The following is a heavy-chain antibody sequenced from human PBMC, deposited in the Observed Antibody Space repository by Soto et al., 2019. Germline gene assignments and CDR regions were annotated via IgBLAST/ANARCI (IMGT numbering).Heavy chain of an antibody. CDR1: GGSFSGYY. J-gene: IGHJ4*02. CDR3: ARAYYYDSSGYYPFDY. CDR2: INHSGST. V-gene: IGHV4-34*01. Sequence: PSETLSLTCAVYGGSFSGYYWSWIRQPPGKGLEWIGEINHSGSTNYNPSLKSRVTISVDTSKNQFSLKLSSVTAADTAVYYRARAYYYDSSGYYPFDYWGQGTLVTVSS. D-gene: IGHD3-22*01.